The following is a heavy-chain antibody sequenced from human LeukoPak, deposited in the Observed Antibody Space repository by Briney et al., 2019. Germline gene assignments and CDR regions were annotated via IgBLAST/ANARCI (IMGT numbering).Heavy chain of an antibody. Sequence: PSETLSLTGTVSGGSISSYYWSWIRQPPGKGLEWIGYIYYSGSTNYNPSLKSRVTISVDTSKNQFSLKLSSVTAADTAVYYCARVGEMATIFDYWGQGTLVTVSS. CDR2: IYYSGST. J-gene: IGHJ4*02. CDR1: GGSISSYY. V-gene: IGHV4-59*01. CDR3: ARVGEMATIFDY. D-gene: IGHD5-24*01.